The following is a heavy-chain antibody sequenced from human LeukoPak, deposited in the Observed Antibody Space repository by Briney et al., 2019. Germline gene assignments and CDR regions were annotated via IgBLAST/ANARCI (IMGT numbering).Heavy chain of an antibody. Sequence: GGSLRLSCAASGFTFSSYWMHWVRQSPGKGLVWVSRITSDGSSTSYADSVKGRFTISRDNAKDTLYLQMNSLRAEDTAVYYCVRDAKYCPDSWGQGTLVTVSS. J-gene: IGHJ5*02. D-gene: IGHD4/OR15-4a*01. CDR1: GFTFSSYW. CDR3: VRDAKYCPDS. V-gene: IGHV3-74*01. CDR2: ITSDGSST.